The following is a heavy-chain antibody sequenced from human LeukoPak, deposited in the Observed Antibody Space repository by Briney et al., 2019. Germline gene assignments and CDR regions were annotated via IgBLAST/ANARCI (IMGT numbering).Heavy chain of an antibody. CDR2: ISSSSYI. D-gene: IGHD6-13*01. Sequence: GGSLRLSCAASGFTFSSYSMNWVRQAPGKGLEWVSSISSSSYIYYADSVKGRFTISRDNAKNSLYLQMNSLRAEDTAVYYCARAAYSSSWYDYWGQGTLVTVPS. V-gene: IGHV3-21*01. CDR1: GFTFSSYS. CDR3: ARAAYSSSWYDY. J-gene: IGHJ4*02.